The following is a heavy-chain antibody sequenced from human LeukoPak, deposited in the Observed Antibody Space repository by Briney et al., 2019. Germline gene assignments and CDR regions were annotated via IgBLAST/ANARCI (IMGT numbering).Heavy chain of an antibody. CDR2: INHSGST. V-gene: IGHV4-34*01. J-gene: IGHJ5*02. D-gene: IGHD3-22*01. Sequence: GSLRLSCAASGFTFSSYGMHWVRQPPGKGLEWIGEINHSGSTNYNPSLKSRVTISVDTSKNQFSLKLSSVTAADTAVYYCARVLDSSGYYYGFDPWGQGTLVTVSS. CDR1: GFTFSSYG. CDR3: ARVLDSSGYYYGFDP.